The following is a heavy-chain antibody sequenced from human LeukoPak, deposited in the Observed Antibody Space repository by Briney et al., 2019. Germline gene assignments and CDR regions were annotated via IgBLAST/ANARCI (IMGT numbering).Heavy chain of an antibody. Sequence: SETLSLTCTVSGGSISSYYWSWIRQPPGKGLEWIGYIYYSGSTNYNPSLKSRVTISVDTSKNQFSLKLSSVTAADTAVYYCARRVYSSSWYWFAPWGQGTLVTVSS. V-gene: IGHV4-59*01. J-gene: IGHJ5*02. D-gene: IGHD6-13*01. CDR2: IYYSGST. CDR1: GGSISSYY. CDR3: ARRVYSSSWYWFAP.